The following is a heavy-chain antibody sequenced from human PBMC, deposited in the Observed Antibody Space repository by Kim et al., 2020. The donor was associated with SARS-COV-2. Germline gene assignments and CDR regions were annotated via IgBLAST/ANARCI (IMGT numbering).Heavy chain of an antibody. D-gene: IGHD3-10*01. V-gene: IGHV4-34*01. J-gene: IGHJ4*02. Sequence: PSLMRRVTISVAPSKNQFALRLSSVTAADTAVYYCARIAVGSGSTGLDYWGQGTLVTVSS. CDR3: ARIAVGSGSTGLDY.